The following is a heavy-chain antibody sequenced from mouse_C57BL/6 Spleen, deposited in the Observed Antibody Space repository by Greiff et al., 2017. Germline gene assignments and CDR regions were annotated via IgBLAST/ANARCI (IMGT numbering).Heavy chain of an antibody. V-gene: IGHV5-17*01. D-gene: IGHD1-1*01. CDR2: ISSGSSTI. Sequence: EVQVVESGGGLVKPGGSLKLSCAASGFTFSDYGMHWVRQAPEKGLEWVTYISSGSSTIYYADTVKGRFTISRDNAKNTLFLQMTSLRSEDTAMYYCARGSYGAMDYWGQGTSVTVSS. J-gene: IGHJ4*01. CDR3: ARGSYGAMDY. CDR1: GFTFSDYG.